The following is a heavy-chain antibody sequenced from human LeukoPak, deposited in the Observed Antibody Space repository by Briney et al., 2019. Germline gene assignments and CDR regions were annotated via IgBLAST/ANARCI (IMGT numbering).Heavy chain of an antibody. CDR2: IWYDGSNK. J-gene: IGHJ6*03. Sequence: GGSLSLSCAASGFTFSNYAMHWVRQAPGKGVEWVAVIWYDGSNKYYADSVKGRFTISRDNSKNTLYLQMNSLRAEDTAVYYCARDRATYDFWSGYRYYYYMDVWGKGTTVTVSS. D-gene: IGHD3-3*01. CDR1: GFTFSNYA. V-gene: IGHV3-33*08. CDR3: ARDRATYDFWSGYRYYYYMDV.